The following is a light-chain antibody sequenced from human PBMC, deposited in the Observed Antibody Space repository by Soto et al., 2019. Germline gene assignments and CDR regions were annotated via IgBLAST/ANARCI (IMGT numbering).Light chain of an antibody. V-gene: IGKV3-15*01. Sequence: VMTQSPATLSVSPGERAALSCRASQSVSTNLAGYQQKPGQPPRLLIYFASTRATAVPARFTAGGCGTEFTLTISILPSDYFAFYYSQQFDNWPSTVSGGTKV. CDR2: FAS. CDR3: QQFDNWPST. CDR1: QSVSTN. J-gene: IGKJ4*02.